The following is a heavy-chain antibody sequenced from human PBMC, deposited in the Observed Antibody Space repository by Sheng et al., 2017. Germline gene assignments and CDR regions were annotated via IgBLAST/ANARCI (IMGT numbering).Heavy chain of an antibody. CDR2: IVPMFGTT. CDR1: GGTFTRHA. Sequence: QVQLVQSGAEVKKPGSSVKVSCKTSGGTFTRHALSWVRQAPGQGLEWLGWIVPMFGTTKYAQNFQGRVTITADESTSTAYIELSSLRSEDTAVYYCARDAAAALDLWGQGTLVTVSS. V-gene: IGHV1-69*13. CDR3: ARDAAAALDL. J-gene: IGHJ5*02. D-gene: IGHD6-13*01.